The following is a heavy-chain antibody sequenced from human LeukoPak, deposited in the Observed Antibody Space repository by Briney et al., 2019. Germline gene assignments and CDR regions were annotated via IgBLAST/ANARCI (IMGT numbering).Heavy chain of an antibody. Sequence: GSLRLSCAVSGFSVSGYWMTWVRQAPGKGLVWVANIKQDGSEKNYVDAVKGRFTISRDNAENSLFLQMSSLRVEDKAGYYCAREWQGGIAAAGTRIEGDYWGQGTLVAVSS. V-gene: IGHV3-7*03. CDR3: AREWQGGIAAAGTRIEGDY. CDR1: GFSVSGYW. D-gene: IGHD6-13*01. CDR2: IKQDGSEK. J-gene: IGHJ4*02.